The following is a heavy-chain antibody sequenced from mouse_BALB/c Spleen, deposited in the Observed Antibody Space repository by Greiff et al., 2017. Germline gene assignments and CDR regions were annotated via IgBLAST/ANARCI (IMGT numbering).Heavy chain of an antibody. CDR3: ARDAGHYYAMDY. Sequence: EVKLMESGPGLVKPSQSLSLTCSVTGYSITSGYYWNWIRQFPGNKLEWMGYISYDGSNNYNPSLKNRISITRDTSKKQFFLKLNSVTTEDTATYYCARDAGHYYAMDYWGQGTSVTVSS. CDR2: ISYDGSN. J-gene: IGHJ4*01. CDR1: GYSITSGYY. V-gene: IGHV3-6*02.